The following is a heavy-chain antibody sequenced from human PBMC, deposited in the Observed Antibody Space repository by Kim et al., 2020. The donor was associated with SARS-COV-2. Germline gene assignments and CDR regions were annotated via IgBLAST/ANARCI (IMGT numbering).Heavy chain of an antibody. CDR1: GGSISSSNW. CDR2: IYHSGST. D-gene: IGHD2-2*01. V-gene: IGHV4-4*02. CDR3: AREAAQIVPAAKGDY. J-gene: IGHJ4*02. Sequence: SETLSLTCAVSGGSISSSNWWSWVRQPPGKGLEWIGEIYHSGSTNYNPSLKSRVTISVDKSKNQFSLKLSSVTAADTAVYYCAREAAQIVPAAKGDYWGQGTLVTVSS.